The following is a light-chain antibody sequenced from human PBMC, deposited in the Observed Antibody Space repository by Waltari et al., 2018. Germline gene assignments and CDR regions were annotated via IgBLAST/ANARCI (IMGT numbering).Light chain of an antibody. CDR3: AVWDDSLIAYV. J-gene: IGLJ1*01. V-gene: IGLV1-44*01. Sequence: QSVLTQPPSASGTPGQRVTISCSGSSSNIGSNAVNWFQQLPGPAPKPPIHSNNHQPSGVPDRFSASKAGTSASLAISGLQSDDEADYYCAVWDDSLIAYVFGSGTKVTVL. CDR2: SNN. CDR1: SSNIGSNA.